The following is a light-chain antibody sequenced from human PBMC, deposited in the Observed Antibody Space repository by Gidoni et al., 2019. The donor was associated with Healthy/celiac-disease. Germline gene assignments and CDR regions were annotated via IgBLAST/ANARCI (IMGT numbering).Light chain of an antibody. J-gene: IGKJ4*01. V-gene: IGKV1-33*01. CDR1: QDISNY. CDR3: QQYDNRRLT. CDR2: DAS. Sequence: DIQMTQSPSSLSASVGDRVTITCQASQDISNYLNWYQQKPGKAPKLLIYDASNLETGVPSRFSGSGSGTDFTFTISSLQPEEIATYYCQQYDNRRLTFGGGTKVEIK.